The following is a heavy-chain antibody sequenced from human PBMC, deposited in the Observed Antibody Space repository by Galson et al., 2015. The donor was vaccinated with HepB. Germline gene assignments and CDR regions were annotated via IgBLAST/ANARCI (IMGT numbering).Heavy chain of an antibody. CDR1: GYTLTELS. CDR3: ATLSRVMITFGGVIVSGNWFDP. V-gene: IGHV1-24*01. D-gene: IGHD3-16*02. Sequence: SVKVSCKVSGYTLTELSMHWVRQAPGKGLEWMGGFDPEDGETIYAQKSQGRVTMTEDTSTDSAYMELSSLRSEDTAVYYCATLSRVMITFGGVIVSGNWFDPWGQGTLVTVSS. J-gene: IGHJ5*02. CDR2: FDPEDGET.